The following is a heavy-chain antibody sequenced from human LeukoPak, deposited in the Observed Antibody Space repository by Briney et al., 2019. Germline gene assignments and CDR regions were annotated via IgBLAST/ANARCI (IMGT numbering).Heavy chain of an antibody. CDR2: LNSDGSST. Sequence: GGSLRLSCAASGFTFSNYWMHWVRQAPGKGLVWVSRLNSDGSSTNYADSVKGRFTISRDNAKNTLYLQMNSLRDEDTAVFYCARSRYDYIWGIDYWGQGTLVSISS. CDR1: GFTFSNYW. J-gene: IGHJ4*02. CDR3: ARSRYDYIWGIDY. V-gene: IGHV3-74*01. D-gene: IGHD3-16*01.